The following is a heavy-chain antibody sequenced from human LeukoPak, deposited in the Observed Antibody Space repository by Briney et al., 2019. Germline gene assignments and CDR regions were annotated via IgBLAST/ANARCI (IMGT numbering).Heavy chain of an antibody. CDR2: MNPNSGNT. J-gene: IGHJ6*02. D-gene: IGHD2-2*01. Sequence: GASVKVSCKASGYTFTSYDINWVRQATGQGLEWMGWMNPNSGNTGYAQKFQGRVTMTRNTSISTAYMELSSLRSEDTAVYYCARAHIVVVPAARVKRYYGMDVWCQGTTVTVSS. CDR1: GYTFTSYD. V-gene: IGHV1-8*01. CDR3: ARAHIVVVPAARVKRYYGMDV.